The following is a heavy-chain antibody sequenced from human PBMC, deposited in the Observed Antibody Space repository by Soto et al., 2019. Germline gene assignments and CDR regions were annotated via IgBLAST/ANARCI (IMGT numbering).Heavy chain of an antibody. CDR1: GYTFTKSD. CDR3: AKRRGAGGHFDY. J-gene: IGHJ4*02. CDR2: MNPDSGHA. D-gene: IGHD2-15*01. V-gene: IGHV1-8*01. Sequence: VSCKAPGYTFTKSDINAARTANNQGLEWMGWMNPDSGHAAYAQKFQGRVTLTTSPSTSTLSLQMNSLTAEDTAVYFCAKRRGAGGHFDYWGQGALVTVS.